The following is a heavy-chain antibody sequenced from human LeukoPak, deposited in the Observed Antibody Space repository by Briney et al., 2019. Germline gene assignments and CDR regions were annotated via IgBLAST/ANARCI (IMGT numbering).Heavy chain of an antibody. CDR2: ISSSGSTI. CDR1: GFTFSSYE. Sequence: PGGSLRLSCAASGFTFSSYEMNWVRQAPGKGLEWVSYISSSGSTIYYADSVKGRFTISRDNAKNSLYLQMNSLRAEDTAVYYCAREPGGVQPWLPDYFDYWGQGTLVTVSS. D-gene: IGHD5-18*01. V-gene: IGHV3-48*03. CDR3: AREPGGVQPWLPDYFDY. J-gene: IGHJ4*02.